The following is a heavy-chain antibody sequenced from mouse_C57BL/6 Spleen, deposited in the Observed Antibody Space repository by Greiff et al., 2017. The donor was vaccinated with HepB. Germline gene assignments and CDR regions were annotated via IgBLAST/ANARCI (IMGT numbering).Heavy chain of an antibody. CDR3: THYDYDVGYAMDY. CDR2: ISSGGDYI. J-gene: IGHJ4*01. D-gene: IGHD2-4*01. Sequence: EVQGVESGEGLVKPGGSLKLSCAASGFTFSSYAMSWVRQTPEKRLEWVAYISSGGDYIYYADTVKGRFTISRDNARNTLYLQMSSLKSEDTAMYYCTHYDYDVGYAMDYWGQGTSVTVSS. V-gene: IGHV5-9-1*02. CDR1: GFTFSSYA.